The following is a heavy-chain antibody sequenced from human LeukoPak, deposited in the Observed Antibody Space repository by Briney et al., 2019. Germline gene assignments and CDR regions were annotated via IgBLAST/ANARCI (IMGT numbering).Heavy chain of an antibody. V-gene: IGHV3-30*02. CDR2: IRYDGSNK. D-gene: IGHD3-22*01. J-gene: IGHJ3*02. CDR3: AKDGITMIVVVTAFDI. Sequence: GGSLRLSRAASGLTFSSYSMNWVRQAPGKGLEWVAFIRYDGSNKYYADSVKGRFTISRDNSKNTLYLQMNSLRAEDTAVYYCAKDGITMIVVVTAFDIWGQGTMVTVSS. CDR1: GLTFSSYS.